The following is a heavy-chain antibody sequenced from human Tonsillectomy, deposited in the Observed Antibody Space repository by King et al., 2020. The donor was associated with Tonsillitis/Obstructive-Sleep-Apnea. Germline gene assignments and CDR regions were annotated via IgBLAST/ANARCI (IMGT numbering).Heavy chain of an antibody. CDR1: GFTFDDFD. CDR3: ARNYGDPEY. D-gene: IGHD4-17*01. Sequence: VQLVESGGGVVRPGGSLRLSCAASGFTFDDFDMSWVRQAPGKGLEWVSGIDWNGDTTRYADSVKGRLPISRDNAKKSLYLQMSSLRAEDTAFYYCARNYGDPEYWGQGTLVTVSS. V-gene: IGHV3-20*04. CDR2: IDWNGDTT. J-gene: IGHJ4*02.